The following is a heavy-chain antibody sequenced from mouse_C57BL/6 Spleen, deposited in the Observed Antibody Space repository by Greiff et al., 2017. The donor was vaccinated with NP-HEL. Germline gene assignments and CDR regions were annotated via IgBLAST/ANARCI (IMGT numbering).Heavy chain of an antibody. CDR1: GFSLSTSGMG. J-gene: IGHJ4*01. Sequence: QVTLKVSGPGILQSSQTLSLTCSSSGFSLSTSGMGVSWIRHPTGKGLEWLVHIYWDDDKRYNPSLKSRLTISKDTSRNQVFLKITSVDTADTATYYCARFQLGRGAMDYWGQGTSVTFSS. V-gene: IGHV8-12*01. CDR3: ARFQLGRGAMDY. CDR2: IYWDDDK. D-gene: IGHD4-1*02.